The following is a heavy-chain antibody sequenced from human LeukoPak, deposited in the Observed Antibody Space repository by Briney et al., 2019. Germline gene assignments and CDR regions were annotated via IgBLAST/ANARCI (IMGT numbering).Heavy chain of an antibody. J-gene: IGHJ4*02. CDR2: IYYSGST. CDR3: ARAAAGGGYNSDY. Sequence: SETLSLTCTVSGGSISSYYWSWIRQPPGKGLEWIGYIYYSGSTDYNPSLKSRVTISVDTSKNQFSLKLSSVTAADTAVYYCARAAAGGGYNSDYWGQGTLVTVSS. V-gene: IGHV4-59*01. D-gene: IGHD5-24*01. CDR1: GGSISSYY.